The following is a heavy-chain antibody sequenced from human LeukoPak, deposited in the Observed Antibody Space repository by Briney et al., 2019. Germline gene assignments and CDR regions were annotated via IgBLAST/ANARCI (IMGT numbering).Heavy chain of an antibody. CDR2: ISGSGCST. D-gene: IGHD3-3*01. Sequence: GGSLRLSCAASGFTFSSYAMSWVRQAPGKGLEWVSAISGSGCSTYYADSVKGRFTISRDNSKNTLYLQMNSLRAEDTAVYYCAKDPSITIFGVVIMGAFDIWGQGTMVTVSS. J-gene: IGHJ3*02. V-gene: IGHV3-23*01. CDR3: AKDPSITIFGVVIMGAFDI. CDR1: GFTFSSYA.